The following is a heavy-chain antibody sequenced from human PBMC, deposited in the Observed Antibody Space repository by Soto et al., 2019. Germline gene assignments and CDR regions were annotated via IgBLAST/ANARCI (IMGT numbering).Heavy chain of an antibody. J-gene: IGHJ4*02. Sequence: QVQLQQWGAGLLKPSETLSLTCAVYGGSFSGYYWSWIRQPPGKGLEWIGEINHSGSTNYNPSLMRRVTISVDTSKNQFSLKLSSVTAADTAVYYCARRPTSPGESDDYWGQGTLVTVSS. D-gene: IGHD3-16*01. CDR1: GGSFSGYY. V-gene: IGHV4-34*01. CDR3: ARRPTSPGESDDY. CDR2: INHSGST.